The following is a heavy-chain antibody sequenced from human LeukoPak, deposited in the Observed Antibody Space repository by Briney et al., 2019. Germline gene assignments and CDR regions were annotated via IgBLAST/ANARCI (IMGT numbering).Heavy chain of an antibody. CDR1: GYTFTGYY. V-gene: IGHV1-2*02. J-gene: IGHJ6*02. D-gene: IGHD6-13*01. CDR3: ARGYSSSLSYYYYYGMDV. CDR2: INPNSGGT. Sequence: ASVTVSCKASGYTFTGYYMHWVRQAPGQGLEWMGWINPNSGGTNYAQKFQGRVTMTRDTSISTAYMELSRLRSDDTAVYYCARGYSSSLSYYYYYGMDVWGQGTTVTVSS.